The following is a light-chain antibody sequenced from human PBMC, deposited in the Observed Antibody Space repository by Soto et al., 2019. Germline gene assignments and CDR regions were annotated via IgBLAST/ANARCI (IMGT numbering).Light chain of an antibody. Sequence: EIVMTQSPVTLSLSPGERATLSCRTSQSFSSYLAWYQQKPGQAPRLLIYDASNRATDIPARFRCSASGTDLALPIGSLEPVAPAVYYCEQRSGSPPKLTYGPGTKVYSK. J-gene: IGKJ3*01. CDR2: DAS. CDR3: EQRSGSPPKLT. CDR1: QSFSSY. V-gene: IGKV3-11*01.